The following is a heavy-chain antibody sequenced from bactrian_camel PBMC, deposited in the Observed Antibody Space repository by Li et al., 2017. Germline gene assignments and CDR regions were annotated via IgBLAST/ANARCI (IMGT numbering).Heavy chain of an antibody. V-gene: IGHV3S53*01. J-gene: IGHJ4*01. CDR3: AATSNWKLSGCRLRSDYNV. CDR1: KYIVNANC. CDR2: FSPNAVT. D-gene: IGHD3*01. Sequence: HVQLVESGGDSVQPGGSLRLSCVSSKYIVNANCLAWFRQAPGKERERVAGFSPNAVTDYADSVKGRFTISKDSRDFLNLEMNSLKPEDTGIYYCAATSNWKLSGCRLRSDYNVWGQGTQVTVS.